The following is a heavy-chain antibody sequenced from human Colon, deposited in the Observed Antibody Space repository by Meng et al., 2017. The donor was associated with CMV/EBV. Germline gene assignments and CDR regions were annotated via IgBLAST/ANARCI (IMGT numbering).Heavy chain of an antibody. D-gene: IGHD1/OR15-1a*01. J-gene: IGHJ4*02. V-gene: IGHV5-51*01. Sequence: GGSLRLSCKGSGYSFTSYWIGWVRQMPGKGLEWMGIIYPGDSDTRYSPSFQGQVTISADKSISTAYLQWSSLKASDTAIYYCARHWNSDWPFWGQGTLVTVSS. CDR2: IYPGDSDT. CDR1: GYSFTSYW. CDR3: ARHWNSDWPF.